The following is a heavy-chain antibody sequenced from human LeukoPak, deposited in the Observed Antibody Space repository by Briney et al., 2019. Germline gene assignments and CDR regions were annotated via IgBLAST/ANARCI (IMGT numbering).Heavy chain of an antibody. V-gene: IGHV3-66*01. Sequence: PGGSLRLSCAASGFTVSSNYMSWVRQAPGKGLEWVSIIYSGGSTYYAESVKGRFTISRDNSKNTLYLQMNSLRAEDTAVYYCARSTSSEYDIYHFDYWGQGTLVTVSS. CDR1: GFTVSSNY. CDR3: ARSTSSEYDIYHFDY. CDR2: IYSGGST. D-gene: IGHD3-9*01. J-gene: IGHJ4*02.